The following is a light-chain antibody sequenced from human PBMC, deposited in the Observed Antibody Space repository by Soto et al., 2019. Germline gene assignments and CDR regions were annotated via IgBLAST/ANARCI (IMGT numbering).Light chain of an antibody. V-gene: IGLV2-14*01. CDR2: DVS. CDR3: SSYTSSLFV. Sequence: QSALTQPASVSGSPGQSITISCTGTSSDVGGYNYVSWYQQHPGKAPKLMIYDVSNRPSGVSNRLSGSKSGNTASLTISGLQAEDEADYYCSSYTSSLFVFGTGTKVTVL. J-gene: IGLJ1*01. CDR1: SSDVGGYNY.